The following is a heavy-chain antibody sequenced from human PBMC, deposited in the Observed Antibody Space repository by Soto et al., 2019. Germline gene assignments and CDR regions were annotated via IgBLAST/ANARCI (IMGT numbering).Heavy chain of an antibody. D-gene: IGHD3-22*01. J-gene: IGHJ4*02. CDR2: FDPEDGET. Sequence: ASVKVSCKVSGYTLTELSMHWVRQAPGKGLEWMGGFDPEDGETIYAQKFQGRVTMTEDTSTDTAYMELSSLRSEDTAVYYCATDAGKTYYDSSGYYYASFDYWGQGTLVTVSS. V-gene: IGHV1-24*01. CDR3: ATDAGKTYYDSSGYYYASFDY. CDR1: GYTLTELS.